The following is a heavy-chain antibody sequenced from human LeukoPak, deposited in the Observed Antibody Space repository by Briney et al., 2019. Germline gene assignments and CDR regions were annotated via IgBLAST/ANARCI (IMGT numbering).Heavy chain of an antibody. CDR3: SRGEVVGTTTGVDY. Sequence: GGSLRLSCAASGFTFSSYSMNWVRQAPGKGLEWVSSISSSRSYIFYADSVKGRFTITRDNDKNSLYLQMKSLRAEDTAVYYCSRGEVVGTTTGVDYWGQGTLVTVSS. V-gene: IGHV3-21*01. J-gene: IGHJ4*02. CDR2: ISSSRSYI. CDR1: GFTFSSYS. D-gene: IGHD1-26*01.